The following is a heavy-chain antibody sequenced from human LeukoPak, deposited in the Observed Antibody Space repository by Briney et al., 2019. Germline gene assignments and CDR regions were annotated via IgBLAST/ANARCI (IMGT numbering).Heavy chain of an antibody. CDR3: ARDPYSSTWSYGMDV. CDR1: GFTFSSYW. J-gene: IGHJ6*02. D-gene: IGHD6-6*01. V-gene: IGHV3-7*05. CDR2: IKQDGSEE. Sequence: PGGSLRLSCAASGFTFSSYWMSWVRQAPGKGLEWVANIKQDGSEEVYVDSVKDRFTISRDNAKNSLFLQMNTLRAEDTAVYYCARDPYSSTWSYGMDVWGQGTTVTVSS.